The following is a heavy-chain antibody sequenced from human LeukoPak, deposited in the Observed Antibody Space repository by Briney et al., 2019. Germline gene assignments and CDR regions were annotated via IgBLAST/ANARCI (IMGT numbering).Heavy chain of an antibody. J-gene: IGHJ4*02. CDR3: LGTTDY. CDR1: GFTFSNYA. D-gene: IGHD7-27*01. Sequence: GGSLTLSCAVSGFTFSNYAMSWVRQAPGKGLEWVSTIFGSGNSTYYGDSGKGRFTISRDIFKNTLFLQMNHLRAEDTAVYYCLGTTDYWGQGTLVTVSS. V-gene: IGHV3-23*01. CDR2: IFGSGNST.